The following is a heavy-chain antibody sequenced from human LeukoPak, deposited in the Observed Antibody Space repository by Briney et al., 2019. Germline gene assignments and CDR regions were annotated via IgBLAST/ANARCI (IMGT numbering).Heavy chain of an antibody. D-gene: IGHD5-12*01. CDR1: GFTFSSYS. CDR3: ATGGEDIVATVWNDYFDY. CDR2: ISSSSSYI. V-gene: IGHV3-21*01. Sequence: GGSLRLSCAASGFTFSSYSMNWVRQAPGKGLEWVSSISSSSSYIYYADSVKGRFTISRDNAKNSLYLQMNSLRAEDTAVYYCATGGEDIVATVWNDYFDYWGQGTLVTVSS. J-gene: IGHJ4*02.